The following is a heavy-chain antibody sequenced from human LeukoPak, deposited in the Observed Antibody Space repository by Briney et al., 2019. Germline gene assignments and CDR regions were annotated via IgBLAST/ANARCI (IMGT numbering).Heavy chain of an antibody. CDR1: GFTFSSFT. V-gene: IGHV3-23*01. J-gene: IGHJ4*02. D-gene: IGHD3-10*01. Sequence: GGSLRLSCAASGFTFSSFTMSWVRQAPGKGLEWVSGITGSGGSMYYADSVKGRFTISRDNSKNTLYLQMNSLRAEDTAVYYCAKEELSLLWFGESHRYFDYWGQGTLVTVSS. CDR2: ITGSGGSM. CDR3: AKEELSLLWFGESHRYFDY.